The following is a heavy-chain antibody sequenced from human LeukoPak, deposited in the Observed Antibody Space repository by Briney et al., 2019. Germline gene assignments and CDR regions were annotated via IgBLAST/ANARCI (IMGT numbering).Heavy chain of an antibody. Sequence: SETLSLACTVSGGSISSSNYYWGWIRQPPGKGLEWIGSCYYTGSTYDNPSLKSRVTISVDTSKNQFSLELSSVTAADTAVYYCARQPLTRQLLVPNRLDPWGQGTLVTVSS. J-gene: IGHJ5*02. CDR1: GGSISSSNYY. V-gene: IGHV4-39*01. CDR3: ARQPLTRQLLVPNRLDP. D-gene: IGHD6-13*01. CDR2: CYYTGST.